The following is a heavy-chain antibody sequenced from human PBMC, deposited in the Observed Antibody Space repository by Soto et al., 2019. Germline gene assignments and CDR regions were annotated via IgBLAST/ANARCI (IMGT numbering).Heavy chain of an antibody. Sequence: GGSLRLSCAASGFTFSSYAMSWVRQAPGKGLEWISAVSGSGGSTYYADSVKGRFTISRDNAKNSLYLQMNSLRAEDTALYYCARPPAAYYGWVDYWGQGTLVTVSS. CDR1: GFTFSSYA. J-gene: IGHJ4*02. CDR2: VSGSGGST. CDR3: ARPPAAYYGWVDY. V-gene: IGHV3-23*01. D-gene: IGHD3-10*01.